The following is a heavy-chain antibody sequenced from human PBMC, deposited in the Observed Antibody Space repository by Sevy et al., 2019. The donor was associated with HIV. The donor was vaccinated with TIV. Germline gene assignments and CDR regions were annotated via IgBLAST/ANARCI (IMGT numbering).Heavy chain of an antibody. D-gene: IGHD2-15*01. CDR1: GFIFSNYY. CDR2: ISDRSDTI. V-gene: IGHV3-48*01. CDR3: ARVRDRYCNGGSCYYGYFFDY. Sequence: GGSLRLSCAASGFIFSNYYMTWVRQAPGKGLEWVSYISDRSDTISYADSVKGRLTISRDNAKNALYLQMGSLRGEDTAVYYCARVRDRYCNGGSCYYGYFFDYWGQGTLVTVSS. J-gene: IGHJ4*02.